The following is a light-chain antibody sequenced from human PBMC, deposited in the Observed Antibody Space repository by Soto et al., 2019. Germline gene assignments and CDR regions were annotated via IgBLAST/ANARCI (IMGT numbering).Light chain of an antibody. Sequence: AIRMTQSPSSLSASTGDRVTITCRASQGISSYLAWYQQKPGKAPKLLIYAASNLETGVPSRFSGSGSGTEFTLTISSLQPDDIATYYCQRYNSHSGTFGQGTKVDIK. CDR3: QRYNSHSGT. J-gene: IGKJ1*01. CDR2: AAS. V-gene: IGKV1-8*01. CDR1: QGISSY.